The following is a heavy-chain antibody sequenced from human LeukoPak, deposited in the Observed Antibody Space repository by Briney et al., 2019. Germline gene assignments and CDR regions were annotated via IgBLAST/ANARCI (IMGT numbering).Heavy chain of an antibody. D-gene: IGHD3-16*01. CDR3: ATRGTPRGDY. CDR2: ISGSGGST. Sequence: GGSLRLSCAASGFALSSHWMTWVRQAPGEGLEWISGISGSGGSTYYADSVKGRFTISRDNSKNTLYLQMNSLTVEDTAVYYCATRGTPRGDYWGQGTLVTVSS. V-gene: IGHV3-23*01. J-gene: IGHJ4*02. CDR1: GFALSSHW.